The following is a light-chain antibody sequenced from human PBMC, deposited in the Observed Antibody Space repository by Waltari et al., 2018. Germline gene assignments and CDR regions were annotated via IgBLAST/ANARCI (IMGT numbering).Light chain of an antibody. CDR2: AAS. J-gene: IGKJ4*01. CDR3: QQLDSYPLT. V-gene: IGKV1-9*01. CDR1: QGISSY. Sequence: DIQLTQSPSFLSASVGDRVPITFRASQGISSYLAWFQQKPGKAPNLLIYAASTLQSGVPSRFSGSGSGTDFTLTISSLQPEDFATYYCQQLDSYPLTFGGGTKVEIK.